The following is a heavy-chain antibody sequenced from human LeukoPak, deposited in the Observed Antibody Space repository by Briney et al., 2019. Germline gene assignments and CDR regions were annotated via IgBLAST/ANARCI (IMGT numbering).Heavy chain of an antibody. V-gene: IGHV1-18*01. Sequence: ASVNVSCKASVYTFTSYGISWVRQAPGQRLEWMGWISAYNGNTNDAQKLQRRVTMTTDTSTSTAYMELRSLRSDDTAVYECARYGSGSYLFDYWGQGTLVTVSS. D-gene: IGHD3-10*01. CDR3: ARYGSGSYLFDY. CDR1: VYTFTSYG. CDR2: ISAYNGNT. J-gene: IGHJ4*02.